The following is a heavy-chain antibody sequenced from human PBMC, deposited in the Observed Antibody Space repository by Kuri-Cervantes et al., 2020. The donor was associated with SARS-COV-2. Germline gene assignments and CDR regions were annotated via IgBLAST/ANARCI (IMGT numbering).Heavy chain of an antibody. V-gene: IGHV4-34*01. D-gene: IGHD3-16*01. Sequence: GSLRLSCTVSGGSISGQYCNWIRQSAGKGLERIGEINHSGSTNYNPSLKSRVTISVDTSKNQFSLKLSSVTAADTAVYYCARAWGYWGQGTLVTVSS. J-gene: IGHJ4*02. CDR1: GGSISGQY. CDR2: INHSGST. CDR3: ARAWGY.